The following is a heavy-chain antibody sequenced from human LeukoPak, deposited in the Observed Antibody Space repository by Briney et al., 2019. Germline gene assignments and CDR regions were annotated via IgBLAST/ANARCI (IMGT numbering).Heavy chain of an antibody. CDR2: ISYDGSNK. CDR1: GFTFSSYG. Sequence: GGSLRLSCAASGFTFSSYGMHWVRQAPGKGLEWVAVISYDGSNKYYADSVKGRFTISRDNPKNTLYLQMNSLRAEDTAVYYCAKDSSGVYWGQGTLVTVSS. D-gene: IGHD6-6*01. V-gene: IGHV3-30*18. J-gene: IGHJ4*02. CDR3: AKDSSGVY.